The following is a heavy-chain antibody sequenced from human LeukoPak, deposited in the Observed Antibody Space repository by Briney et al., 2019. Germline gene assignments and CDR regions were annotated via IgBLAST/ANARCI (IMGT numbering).Heavy chain of an antibody. Sequence: GASVKVSCKASGYTFTSNDINWVRQATGQGLQWMGWMNPNSGNTGYAQDFQGRVTFTRDTSTATAYMELSSLRSEDTAIYYCARVPDLGYCSGGSCYRLDSWGQGTQVTVSS. CDR2: MNPNSGNT. V-gene: IGHV1-8*01. J-gene: IGHJ4*02. D-gene: IGHD2-15*01. CDR1: GYTFTSND. CDR3: ARVPDLGYCSGGSCYRLDS.